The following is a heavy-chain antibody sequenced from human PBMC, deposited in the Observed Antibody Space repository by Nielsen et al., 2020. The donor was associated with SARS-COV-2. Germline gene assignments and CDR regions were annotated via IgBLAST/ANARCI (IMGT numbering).Heavy chain of an antibody. D-gene: IGHD6-13*01. CDR1: GYSFTSYW. V-gene: IGHV5-51*01. J-gene: IGHJ6*02. CDR3: ARQIGASIAAAGHYYYYGMDV. Sequence: GESLKISCQGSGYSFTSYWIGWVRQMPGKGLEWMGIIYPGDSDTRYSPSFQGQVTISADKSISTAYLQWSSLKASDTAMYYCARQIGASIAAAGHYYYYGMDVWGQGTTVTVSS. CDR2: IYPGDSDT.